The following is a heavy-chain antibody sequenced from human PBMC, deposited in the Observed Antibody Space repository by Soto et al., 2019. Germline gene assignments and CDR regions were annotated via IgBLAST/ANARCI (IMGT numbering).Heavy chain of an antibody. CDR3: ASPINHYDSSGYTDAFDI. J-gene: IGHJ3*02. CDR2: ISWNSGSI. CDR1: GLTFDDYA. Sequence: PXEFLSLSCAASGLTFDDYAMHWVRQAPGKGLEWVSGISWNSGSIGYADSVKGRFTISRDNSKNTLYLQMNSLRAEDTAVYYCASPINHYDSSGYTDAFDIWGQGTMVTVSS. V-gene: IGHV3-9*01. D-gene: IGHD3-22*01.